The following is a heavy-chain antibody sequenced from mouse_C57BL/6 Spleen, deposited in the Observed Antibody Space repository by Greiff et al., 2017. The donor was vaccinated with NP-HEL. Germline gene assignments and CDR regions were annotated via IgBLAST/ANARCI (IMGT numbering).Heavy chain of an antibody. CDR1: GFTFSSYG. CDR2: ISSGGSYT. D-gene: IGHD1-1*01. V-gene: IGHV5-6*01. CDR3: TSLTVVASDWYFDV. Sequence: EVKLVESGGDLVKPGGSLKLSCAASGFTFSSYGLSWVRQTPDKRLVWVATISSGGSYTYYPDSVKGRFIISRDHAKNTLYLQMSSLKSEGTAMYYCTSLTVVASDWYFDVWGTGTTVTVSS. J-gene: IGHJ1*03.